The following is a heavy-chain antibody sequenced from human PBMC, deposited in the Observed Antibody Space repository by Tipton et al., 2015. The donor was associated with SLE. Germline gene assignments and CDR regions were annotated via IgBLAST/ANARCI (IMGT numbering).Heavy chain of an antibody. D-gene: IGHD6-13*01. J-gene: IGHJ6*02. CDR2: ISGSGGTT. Sequence: SLRLSCADSGFTFSSNAMSWVRQAPGKGLEWVSAISGSGGTTYYADSVMGRFTISRDNSRNTLYLQMNSLRAEDMGVYYCGKVAAGTEYYGMDVWGQGTTVTVSS. CDR1: GFTFSSNA. CDR3: GKVAAGTEYYGMDV. V-gene: IGHV3-23*01.